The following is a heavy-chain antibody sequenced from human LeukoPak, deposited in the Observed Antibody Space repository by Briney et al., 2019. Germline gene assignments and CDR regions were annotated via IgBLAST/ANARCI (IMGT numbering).Heavy chain of an antibody. J-gene: IGHJ4*02. CDR2: ISSNGGST. V-gene: IGHV3-64D*09. D-gene: IGHD6-13*01. Sequence: GGSLRLSCSVSGFSFSSYAMHWVRQAPGKGLEYVSAISSNGGSTYYADSVKGRFTISRDNSKNTLYLQMSSLRAEDTAVYYCVRGVGVSRFNYLDSWGQGTLVIVSS. CDR3: VRGVGVSRFNYLDS. CDR1: GFSFSSYA.